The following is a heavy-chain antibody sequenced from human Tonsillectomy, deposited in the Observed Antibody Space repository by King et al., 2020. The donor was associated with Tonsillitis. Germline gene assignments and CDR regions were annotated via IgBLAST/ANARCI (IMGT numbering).Heavy chain of an antibody. Sequence: QLVQSGGGLVKPGGSLRLSCSASGFTFSIYSMNWVRRAPGKGLDWVSSISIRTNYMTNDIYYTDSVKGRFTISRDNAKNSLYLQMNSLRAEDTAVYFCARASIVGPNPLGDWFDPWGQGTLVTVSS. V-gene: IGHV3-21*01. CDR2: ISIRTNYMTNDI. CDR1: GFTFSIYS. CDR3: ARASIVGPNPLGDWFDP. J-gene: IGHJ5*02. D-gene: IGHD1-26*01.